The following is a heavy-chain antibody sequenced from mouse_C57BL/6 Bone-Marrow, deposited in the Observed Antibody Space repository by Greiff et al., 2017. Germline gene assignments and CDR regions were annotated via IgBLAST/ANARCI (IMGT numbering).Heavy chain of an antibody. Sequence: QVQLQQPGAELVKPGASVKLSCKASGYTFTSYWMHWVKQRPGQGLEWIGMIHPNSGSTNYNEKFKSKATLTVDKSSSTAYMQLSSLTSEDSAVYYCARKGWLLRPYYFDYWGQGTTLTVSA. D-gene: IGHD2-3*01. J-gene: IGHJ2*01. CDR3: ARKGWLLRPYYFDY. CDR2: IHPNSGST. CDR1: GYTFTSYW. V-gene: IGHV1-64*01.